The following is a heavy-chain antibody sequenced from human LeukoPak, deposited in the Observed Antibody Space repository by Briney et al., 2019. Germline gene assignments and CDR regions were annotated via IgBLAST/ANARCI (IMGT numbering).Heavy chain of an antibody. CDR3: AAQYCTSTTCYALY. CDR2: MWSDGSTK. J-gene: IGHJ4*02. D-gene: IGHD2-2*01. Sequence: GGSLRLSCAASGFTFSSYGMHWVRQAPGKGLEWVAEMWSDGSTKQYADSVKGRFTISRDNSKNTLYLQITSLRAEDTAVYYCAAQYCTSTTCYALYWGQGTLVTVSS. CDR1: GFTFSSYG. V-gene: IGHV3-33*03.